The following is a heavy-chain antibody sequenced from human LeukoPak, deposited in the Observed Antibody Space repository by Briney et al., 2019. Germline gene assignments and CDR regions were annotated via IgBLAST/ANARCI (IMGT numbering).Heavy chain of an antibody. CDR3: AREAIAAAGNNDAFDI. CDR2: IYYSGST. V-gene: IGHV4-59*01. CDR1: GGSISSYY. D-gene: IGHD6-13*01. Sequence: RPSETLSLTCTVSGGSISSYYWSWIRQPPGKGREWIGYIYYSGSTNYNPSLKSRVTISVDTSKNQFSLKLSSVTAADTAVYYCAREAIAAAGNNDAFDIWGQGTMVTVSS. J-gene: IGHJ3*02.